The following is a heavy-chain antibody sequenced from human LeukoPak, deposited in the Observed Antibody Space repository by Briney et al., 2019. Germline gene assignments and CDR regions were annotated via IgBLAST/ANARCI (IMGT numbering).Heavy chain of an antibody. CDR2: ISSSGSTI. V-gene: IGHV3-11*04. CDR3: ARVGYYDFWSGYYSYYYYGMDV. CDR1: GFTFSDYY. J-gene: IGHJ6*02. D-gene: IGHD3-3*01. Sequence: GGSLRLSCAASGFTFSDYYMSWIRQAPGKGLEWVSYISSSGSTIYYADSVKGRFTISRDNAKNSLYLQMNSLRAEDTAVYYCARVGYYDFWSGYYSYYYYGMDVWGQGTTVTVSS.